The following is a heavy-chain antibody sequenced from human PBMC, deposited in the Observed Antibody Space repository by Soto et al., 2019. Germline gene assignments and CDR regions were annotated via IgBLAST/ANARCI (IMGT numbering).Heavy chain of an antibody. CDR1: GYTFTSYA. CDR2: INAGNGNT. J-gene: IGHJ4*02. Sequence: ASVKVSCKASGYTFTSYAMHWVRQAPGQRLEWMGWINAGNGNTKYSQRFQGRVTITRDTSASTAYMELSSLRSDDTAVYYCASYSSGWYYFDDWGQGTLVTVSS. CDR3: ASYSSGWYYFDD. D-gene: IGHD6-19*01. V-gene: IGHV1-3*01.